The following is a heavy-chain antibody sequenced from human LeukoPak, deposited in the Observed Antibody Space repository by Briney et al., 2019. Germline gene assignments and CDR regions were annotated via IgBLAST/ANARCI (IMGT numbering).Heavy chain of an antibody. D-gene: IGHD3-10*01. Sequence: SETLSLTCTVSGGSISNYYWSWIRQPPGKGLEGIGDIYYSGSTNYNPSLKSRVTISVDTSKNQFSLKLSSVTAADTAVYYCARALLWFGELSYYFDYWGQGTLVTVSS. CDR2: IYYSGST. CDR1: GGSISNYY. CDR3: ARALLWFGELSYYFDY. J-gene: IGHJ4*02. V-gene: IGHV4-59*01.